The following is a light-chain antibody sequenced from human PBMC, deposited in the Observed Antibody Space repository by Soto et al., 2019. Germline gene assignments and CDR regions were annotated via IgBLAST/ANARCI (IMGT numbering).Light chain of an antibody. CDR2: KAS. CDR3: QQCYTYPST. J-gene: IGKJ5*01. V-gene: IGKV1-5*03. CDR1: QLISDW. Sequence: DIQMTQSPSALSVSVGDRVTISCRASQLISDWLAWYQQKPGKAPKLLIYKASSLENGVTSRFSGSSSGTEFTLTISSLQPDDFATYSCQQCYTYPSTFGQGTRLEIK.